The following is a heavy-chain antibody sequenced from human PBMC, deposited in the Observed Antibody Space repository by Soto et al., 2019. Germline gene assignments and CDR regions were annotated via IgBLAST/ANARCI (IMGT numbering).Heavy chain of an antibody. J-gene: IGHJ4*02. CDR3: TTGGGYDSTFDY. D-gene: IGHD3-22*01. V-gene: IGHV3-74*01. CDR2: INSDGSST. CDR1: GFTFSSYW. Sequence: GGSLRLSCAASGFTFSSYWMHWVRQAPGKGLVWVSRINSDGSSTSYADSVKGRFTISRDNAKNTLYLQMNSLKTEGTAVYYCTTGGGYDSTFDYWGQGTLVTVSS.